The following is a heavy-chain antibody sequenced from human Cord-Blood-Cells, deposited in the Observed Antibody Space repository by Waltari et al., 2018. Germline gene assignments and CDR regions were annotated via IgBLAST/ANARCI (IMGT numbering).Heavy chain of an antibody. CDR3: ARTGDYVWGSYRYAFDI. CDR2: INPNSGGT. D-gene: IGHD3-16*02. J-gene: IGHJ3*02. V-gene: IGHV1-2*02. CDR1: GYTFTGYY. Sequence: QVQLVQSGAEVKKPGASVKVSCKASGYTFTGYYMPWVRQPPGQGLEWMGWINPNSGGTNYAQKFQGRVTMTRDTSISTAYMELSRLRSDDTAVYYCARTGDYVWGSYRYAFDIWGQGTMVTVSS.